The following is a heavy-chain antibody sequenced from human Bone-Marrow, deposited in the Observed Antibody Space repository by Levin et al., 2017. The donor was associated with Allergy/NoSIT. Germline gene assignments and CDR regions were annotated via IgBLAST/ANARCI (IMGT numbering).Heavy chain of an antibody. D-gene: IGHD3-10*01. CDR2: ISWNSGSI. CDR3: AKGDGSGSYSLDY. Sequence: GGSLRLSCAASGFTFDDYAMHWVRQAPGKGLEWVSGISWNSGSIGYADSVKGRFTISRDNAKNSLYLQMNSLRAEDTALYYCAKGDGSGSYSLDYWGQGTLVTVSS. V-gene: IGHV3-9*01. J-gene: IGHJ4*02. CDR1: GFTFDDYA.